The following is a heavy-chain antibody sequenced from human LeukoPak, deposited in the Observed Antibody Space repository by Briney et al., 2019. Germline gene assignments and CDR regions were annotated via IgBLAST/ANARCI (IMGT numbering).Heavy chain of an antibody. CDR3: AREDSSSWLGDYGMDV. J-gene: IGHJ6*02. CDR2: IYHSGST. V-gene: IGHV4-39*07. CDR1: GGSISSSSYY. D-gene: IGHD6-13*01. Sequence: PSETLSLTCTVSGGSISSSSYYWGWIRQPPGKGLEWIGSIYHSGSTYYNPSLKSRVTISVDTSKNQFSLKLSSVTAADTAVYYCAREDSSSWLGDYGMDVWGQGTTVTVSS.